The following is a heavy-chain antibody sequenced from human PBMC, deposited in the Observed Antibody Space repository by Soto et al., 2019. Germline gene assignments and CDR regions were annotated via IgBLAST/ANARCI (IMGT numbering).Heavy chain of an antibody. J-gene: IGHJ4*02. V-gene: IGHV3-33*01. CDR2: IWYDGGNK. D-gene: IGHD1-7*01. CDR3: ARGNWNYGYFDY. Sequence: QVQLVESGGGVDQPGRSLRLSCAASGFTLTSYGMDWVRQAPGKGLEWVAVIWYDGGNKYHTDSVKGRFTISRDNSKNTLYLQMNSLRAEDTAVYYCARGNWNYGYFDYWGQGTLVTVSS. CDR1: GFTLTSYG.